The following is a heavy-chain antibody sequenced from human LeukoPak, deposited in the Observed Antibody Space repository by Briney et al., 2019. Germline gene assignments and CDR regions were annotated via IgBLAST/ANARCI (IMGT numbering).Heavy chain of an antibody. CDR3: ASPPSVVPAAEYYFDY. J-gene: IGHJ4*02. V-gene: IGHV1-69*06. CDR2: IIPIFGTA. D-gene: IGHD2-2*01. CDR1: GGTFSSYA. Sequence: SVKVSCKASGGTFSSYAISWVRQAPGQGLEWMGGIIPIFGTANCAQKFQGRVTITADKSTSTAYMELSSLRSEDTAVYYCASPPSVVPAAEYYFDYWGQGTLVTVSS.